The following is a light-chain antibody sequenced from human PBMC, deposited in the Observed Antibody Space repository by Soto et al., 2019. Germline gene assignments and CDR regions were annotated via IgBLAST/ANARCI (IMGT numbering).Light chain of an antibody. CDR3: MQALQTPYS. Sequence: DIVMTQSPLSLPVSPGEPASISCRSSQSLLHRNGYSSLDWYLQKPGQSPRLLIYLASTRASGVPDKFSASGSGTVFTLKISRVEAEDVGLYDCMQALQTPYSFGQGTKLEI. J-gene: IGKJ2*01. CDR2: LAS. CDR1: QSLLHRNGYSS. V-gene: IGKV2-28*01.